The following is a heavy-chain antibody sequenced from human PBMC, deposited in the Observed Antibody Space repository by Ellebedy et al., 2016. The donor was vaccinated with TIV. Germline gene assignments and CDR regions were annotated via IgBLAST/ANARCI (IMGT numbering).Heavy chain of an antibody. CDR1: GLTLSEYS. J-gene: IGHJ4*02. Sequence: GESLKISCMVSGLTLSEYSVHWVRQTPGKGLVWVSRINNDGSIRNYAVSVKGRFTVSRDNAKNTLYLQMHSLTVDDTAVYYCRVWDYALDYWGQGTLVAVSS. V-gene: IGHV3-74*01. CDR3: RVWDYALDY. CDR2: INNDGSIR. D-gene: IGHD4/OR15-4a*01.